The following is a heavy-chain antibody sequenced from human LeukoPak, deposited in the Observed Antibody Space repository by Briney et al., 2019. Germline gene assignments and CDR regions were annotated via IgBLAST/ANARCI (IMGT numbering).Heavy chain of an antibody. V-gene: IGHV3-74*01. Sequence: GGSLRLFCAASGFTFSSYWMHWVRQAPGKGLVWVSRINPDGTSTTYADSVKGRFTISRDNAKNTLYLQMDSLRAEDTAVYYCARWDCSGGNCNSGSRFIDYWGQGPLVTVSS. CDR3: ARWDCSGGNCNSGSRFIDY. J-gene: IGHJ4*02. D-gene: IGHD2-15*01. CDR1: GFTFSSYW. CDR2: INPDGTST.